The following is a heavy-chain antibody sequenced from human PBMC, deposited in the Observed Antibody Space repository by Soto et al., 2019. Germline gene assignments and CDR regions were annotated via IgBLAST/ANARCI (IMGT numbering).Heavy chain of an antibody. D-gene: IGHD6-6*01. J-gene: IGHJ5*02. CDR1: GFTFSSYE. CDR2: ISSSGSTI. Sequence: PGGSLRLSCAASGFTFSSYEMNWVRQAPGKGLEWVSYISSSGSTIYYADSVKGRFTISRDNAKNSLYLQMNSLRAEDTAVYYCARDGPPYSSSSFLWFDPWGQGTLVTVSS. V-gene: IGHV3-48*03. CDR3: ARDGPPYSSSSFLWFDP.